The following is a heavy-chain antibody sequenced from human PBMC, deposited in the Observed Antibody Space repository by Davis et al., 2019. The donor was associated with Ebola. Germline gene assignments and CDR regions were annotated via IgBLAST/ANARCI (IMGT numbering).Heavy chain of an antibody. CDR1: GYTFTSYD. D-gene: IGHD6-13*01. V-gene: IGHV1-8*03. CDR2: MNPNSGNT. CDR3: ATSPRAAAGTRQDWYFDL. J-gene: IGHJ2*01. Sequence: ASVKVSCKASGYTFTSYDINWVRQATGQGLEWMGWMNPNSGNTGYAQKFQGRVTITRNTSISTAYMELSSLRSEDTAVYYCATSPRAAAGTRQDWYFDLWGRGTLVTVSS.